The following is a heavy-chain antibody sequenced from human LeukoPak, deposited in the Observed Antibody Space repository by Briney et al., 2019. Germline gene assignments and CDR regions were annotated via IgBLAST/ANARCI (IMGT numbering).Heavy chain of an antibody. CDR3: AKAGKKVLLWFGKINWFDP. Sequence: GGSLRLSCAASGFTFSSYGMHWVRQAPGKGLEWVAFIRYDGSNKYYADSVKGRFTISRDNSKNTLYLQMNSLRAEDTAVYYCAKAGKKVLLWFGKINWFDPWGQGTLVTVSS. D-gene: IGHD3-10*01. CDR1: GFTFSSYG. J-gene: IGHJ5*02. CDR2: IRYDGSNK. V-gene: IGHV3-30*02.